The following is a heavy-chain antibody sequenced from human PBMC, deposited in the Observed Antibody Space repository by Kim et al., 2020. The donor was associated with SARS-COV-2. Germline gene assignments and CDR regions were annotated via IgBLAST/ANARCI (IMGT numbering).Heavy chain of an antibody. J-gene: IGHJ6*01. D-gene: IGHD1-1*01. CDR2: ISTSGNTI. Sequence: GGSLRLSCTASGFIFSDDYMTWIRQAPGKGLEWVSYISTSGNTIDYADSVKGRYTISRDNANKSVYLQINSLRAEDTAVYYRARCKRRTGMDVCGRGTT. CDR1: GFIFSDDY. V-gene: IGHV3-11*01. CDR3: ARCKRRTGMDV.